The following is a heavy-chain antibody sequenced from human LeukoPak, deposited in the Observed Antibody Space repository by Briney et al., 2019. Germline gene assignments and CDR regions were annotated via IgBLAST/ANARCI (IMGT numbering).Heavy chain of an antibody. CDR2: ISGDGSTI. CDR3: TRSVDY. J-gene: IGHJ4*02. CDR1: GFTFSSNW. V-gene: IGHV3-74*01. Sequence: QTGGSLRLSCAASGFTFSSNWMHWVRQVPGKGLVWVSRISGDGSTIDYADSVRARFTISRDNAKNTVYLQMNSLRAEDTAVYYCTRSVDYWGQGTLVTVSS.